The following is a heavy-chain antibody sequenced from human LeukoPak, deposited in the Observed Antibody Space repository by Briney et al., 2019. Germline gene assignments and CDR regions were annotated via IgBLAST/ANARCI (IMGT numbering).Heavy chain of an antibody. CDR3: ASLTYDFWSRQAGYYFDY. D-gene: IGHD3-3*01. V-gene: IGHV4-39*07. CDR1: GGSISSSSYY. Sequence: PSETLSLTCTVSGGSISSSSYYWGWIRQPPGKGLEWIGSIYYSGSTYYNPSLKSRVTISVDTSKNQFSLKLSSVTAADTAVYYCASLTYDFWSRQAGYYFDYWGQGTLVTVSS. J-gene: IGHJ4*02. CDR2: IYYSGST.